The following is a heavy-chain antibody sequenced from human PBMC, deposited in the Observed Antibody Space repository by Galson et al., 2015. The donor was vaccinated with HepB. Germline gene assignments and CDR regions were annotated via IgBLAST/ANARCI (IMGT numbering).Heavy chain of an antibody. CDR2: ISAYNGNT. CDR3: ARDACSSTSCYELIYGMDV. J-gene: IGHJ6*02. D-gene: IGHD2-2*01. V-gene: IGHV1-18*01. CDR1: GYTFTSYG. Sequence: SVKVSCKASGYTFTSYGISWVRQAPGQGLEWMGWISAYNGNTNYAQKLQGRVTMTTDTSTSTAYMELRSLRSDDTAVYYCARDACSSTSCYELIYGMDVWGQGTTVTVSS.